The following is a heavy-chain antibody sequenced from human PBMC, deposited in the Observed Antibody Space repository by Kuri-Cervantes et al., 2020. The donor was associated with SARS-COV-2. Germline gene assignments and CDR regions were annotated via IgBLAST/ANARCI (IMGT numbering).Heavy chain of an antibody. CDR3: ARDIVTVDYDFWSGYYGPSYFDY. V-gene: IGHV3-7*01. J-gene: IGHJ4*02. CDR1: GFTFSSYW. CDR2: INQDGSEK. Sequence: GESLKISCAASGFTFSSYWMSWVRQAPGKGLEWVANINQDGSEKYYVDSVKGRFTISRDNAKNSLYLQMNSLRAEDTAVYYCARDIVTVDYDFWSGYYGPSYFDYWGQGTLVTVSS. D-gene: IGHD3-3*01.